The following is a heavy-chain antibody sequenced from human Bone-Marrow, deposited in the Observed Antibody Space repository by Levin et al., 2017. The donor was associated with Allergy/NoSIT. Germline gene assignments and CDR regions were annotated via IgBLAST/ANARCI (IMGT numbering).Heavy chain of an antibody. CDR3: ARVRQAAAGLNWFDP. Sequence: TLSLTCTVSGGSISSSSYYWGWIRQPPGKGLEWIGSIYYSGSTYYNPSLKSRVTISVDTSKNQFSLKLSSVTAADTAVYYCARVRQAAAGLNWFDPWGQGTLVTVSS. CDR1: GGSISSSSYY. V-gene: IGHV4-39*07. J-gene: IGHJ5*02. CDR2: IYYSGST. D-gene: IGHD6-13*01.